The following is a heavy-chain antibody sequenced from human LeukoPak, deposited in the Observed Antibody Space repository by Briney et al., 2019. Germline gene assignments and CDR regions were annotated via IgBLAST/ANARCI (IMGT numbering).Heavy chain of an antibody. J-gene: IGHJ4*02. CDR2: ISSSSSYI. CDR3: ARLDSSGSDFDY. D-gene: IGHD3-22*01. Sequence: GGSLRLSCAASGFTFSSYSMNWVRQAPGKGLEWVSSISSSSSYIYYADSVKGRFTISRDNAKNSLYLQMNSLRAEDTAVYYCARLDSSGSDFDYWGQGTLVTVSS. V-gene: IGHV3-21*01. CDR1: GFTFSSYS.